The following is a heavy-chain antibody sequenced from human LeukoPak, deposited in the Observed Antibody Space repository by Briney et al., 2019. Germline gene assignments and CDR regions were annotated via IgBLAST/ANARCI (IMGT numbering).Heavy chain of an antibody. V-gene: IGHV4-31*03. J-gene: IGHJ5*02. Sequence: SQTLSLTCTVSGGSISSGGYYWSWIRQHPGKGLEWIGYIYYSGSTYYNPSLKSRVTISVDTSKNQFSLKLSSVTAAATAVYYCARDGLQYYYGSGSYYHWFDPWGQGTLVTVSS. CDR3: ARDGLQYYYGSGSYYHWFDP. CDR2: IYYSGST. CDR1: GGSISSGGYY. D-gene: IGHD3-10*01.